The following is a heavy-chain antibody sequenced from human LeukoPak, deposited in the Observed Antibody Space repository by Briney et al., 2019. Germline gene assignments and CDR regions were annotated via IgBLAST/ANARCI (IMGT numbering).Heavy chain of an antibody. D-gene: IGHD6-19*01. Sequence: PGGSLRLSCAASGFTFRGYSMNWVRQAPGKGLEWVSDISSRSCTIYYADSVKSRFTISRDNAKNSLYLEMNSLRDEDTAVYYCARSVIAVAGYDAFDIWGQGTVVTVSS. CDR2: ISSRSCTI. CDR3: ARSVIAVAGYDAFDI. J-gene: IGHJ3*02. V-gene: IGHV3-48*02. CDR1: GFTFRGYS.